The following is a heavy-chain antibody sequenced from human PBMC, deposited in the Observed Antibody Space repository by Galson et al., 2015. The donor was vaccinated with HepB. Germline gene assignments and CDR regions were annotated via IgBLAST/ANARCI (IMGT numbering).Heavy chain of an antibody. V-gene: IGHV3-21*01. Sequence: SLRLSCAASGFAFSSSSMNWVRQAPGKGLDWVASISESGASIYYEGSLKGRFTISRDNAKNSPHLEMNSLRAEDTAVYYCARHGGGWIGGYNFDYWGRGTLVTVSS. J-gene: IGHJ4*02. CDR3: ARHGGGWIGGYNFDY. CDR2: ISESGASI. D-gene: IGHD3-10*01. CDR1: GFAFSSSS.